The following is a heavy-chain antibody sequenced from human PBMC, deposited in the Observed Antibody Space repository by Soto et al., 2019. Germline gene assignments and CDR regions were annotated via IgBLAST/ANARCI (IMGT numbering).Heavy chain of an antibody. D-gene: IGHD3-10*01. CDR3: ARTYYYNYFDY. J-gene: IGHJ4*02. CDR1: GFLVGSNY. Sequence: PGGSLRLSCSASGFLVGSNYMSWVRQAPGKGLEWVSSIYSGGGGTTFYSDSVKGRFTISRDNSRNTLYLQMNTLRTEDTAVYYCARTYYYNYFDYWGQGALVTVSS. CDR2: IYSGGGGTT. V-gene: IGHV3-53*05.